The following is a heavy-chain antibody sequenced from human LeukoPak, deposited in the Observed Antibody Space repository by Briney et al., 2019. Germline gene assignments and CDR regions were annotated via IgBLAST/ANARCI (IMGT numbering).Heavy chain of an antibody. V-gene: IGHV3-48*03. Sequence: GGSLRLSCAASGFTFSSYEMNWVRQAPGKGLEWVSYISSSGSTIYYADSVKGRFTIPRDNAKNSLYLQMNSLRAEDTAVYYCAKDTRLSYYYDSSDVGYFDYWGQGTLVTVSS. CDR2: ISSSGSTI. CDR3: AKDTRLSYYYDSSDVGYFDY. J-gene: IGHJ4*02. D-gene: IGHD3-22*01. CDR1: GFTFSSYE.